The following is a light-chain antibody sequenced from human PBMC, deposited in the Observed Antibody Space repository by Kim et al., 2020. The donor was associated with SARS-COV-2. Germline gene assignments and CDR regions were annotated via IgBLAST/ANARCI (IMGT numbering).Light chain of an antibody. V-gene: IGKV1-5*03. CDR2: KAS. CDR1: QTIGNW. Sequence: ASVGDRVTITCRASQTIGNWLAWYQHKSGKAPKLLIYKASSLESGVPSRFSGSGSGTEFTLTISSLQPDDFATYYCQQFDNSPSSFGQGTKLEI. J-gene: IGKJ2*03. CDR3: QQFDNSPSS.